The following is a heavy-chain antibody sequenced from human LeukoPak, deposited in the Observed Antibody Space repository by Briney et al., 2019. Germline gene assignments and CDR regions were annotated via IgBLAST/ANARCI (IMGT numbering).Heavy chain of an antibody. CDR1: GVTVSSNY. J-gene: IGHJ4*02. CDR2: IYSGDST. Sequence: GGSLRLSCTTSGVTVSSNYMTWVRQAPGKGLEWVSTIYSGDSTYYPGSVKGRFTISRENAKNSLYLQMNSLRAGDTAVYYCARGVSITMVQGDYWGQGTLVTVSS. CDR3: ARGVSITMVQGDY. D-gene: IGHD3-10*01. V-gene: IGHV3-53*01.